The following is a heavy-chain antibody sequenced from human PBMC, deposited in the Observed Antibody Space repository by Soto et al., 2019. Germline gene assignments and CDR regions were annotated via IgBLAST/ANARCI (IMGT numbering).Heavy chain of an antibody. J-gene: IGHJ5*02. CDR2: ISYDGSNK. CDR1: GFTFSSYG. V-gene: IGHV3-30*03. Sequence: GGSLRLSCAASGFTFSSYGMHWVRQAPGKGLEWVAVISYDGSNKYYADSVKGRFTISRDNAKNSLYLQMNSLRAEDTAVYYCARGYYGSGPPPWGQGTLVTVSS. D-gene: IGHD3-10*01. CDR3: ARGYYGSGPPP.